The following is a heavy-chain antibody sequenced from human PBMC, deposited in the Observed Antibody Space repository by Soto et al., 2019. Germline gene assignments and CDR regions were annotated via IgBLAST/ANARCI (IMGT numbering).Heavy chain of an antibody. CDR2: INAGNGNT. Sequence: QVQLVQSGAEVKKPGASVKVSCKASGYTFTSYAMHWVRQAPGQRLEWMGWINAGNGNTKYSQKFQGRVSITRDTSASTAYMELSSLRSEDTAVYYCARTVGYYYGMDVWGQGTTVTVSS. D-gene: IGHD4-17*01. V-gene: IGHV1-3*01. CDR1: GYTFTSYA. CDR3: ARTVGYYYGMDV. J-gene: IGHJ6*02.